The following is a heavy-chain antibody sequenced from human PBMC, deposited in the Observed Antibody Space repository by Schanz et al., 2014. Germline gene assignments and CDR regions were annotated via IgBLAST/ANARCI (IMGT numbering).Heavy chain of an antibody. CDR3: ARLDSSSWYPRY. V-gene: IGHV3-11*03. CDR1: GFTVSSNY. J-gene: IGHJ4*02. CDR2: ISSSGSYT. Sequence: VQLLESGGTVVQPGGSLRLSCAASGFTVSSNYMSWVRQAPGKGLEWVSYISSSGSYTNYADSVKGRFTTSRDNGKKSMYLQMNSLRAEDTAVYYCARLDSSSWYPRYWGQGTLVTVSS. D-gene: IGHD6-13*01.